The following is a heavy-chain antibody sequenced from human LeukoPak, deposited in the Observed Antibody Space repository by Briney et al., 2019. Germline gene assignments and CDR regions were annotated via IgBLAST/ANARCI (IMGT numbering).Heavy chain of an antibody. CDR3: ARATAYSSSWYNY. CDR1: GFTFSDYY. V-gene: IGHV3-11*06. Sequence: GGSLRLSCAASGFTFSDYYVSWIRQAPGKGLEWVSYISSSSSYTNYADSVKGRFTISRDNAKNSLYLQMNSLRAEGTAVYYCARATAYSSSWYNYWGQGTLVTVSS. CDR2: ISSSSSYT. D-gene: IGHD6-13*01. J-gene: IGHJ4*02.